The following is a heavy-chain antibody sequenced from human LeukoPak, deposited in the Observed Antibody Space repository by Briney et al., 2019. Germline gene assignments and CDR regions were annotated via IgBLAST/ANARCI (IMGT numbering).Heavy chain of an antibody. CDR3: ARQYIAAAYLYFDY. V-gene: IGHV4-39*01. Sequence: SETLSLTCSVSGVSISSSSFYWGWIRQPPGKGLEWIGSFHYSGSTYHNPSLKSRVTISVDASKTQFSLKLSSVTAADTAVYYCARQYIAAAYLYFDYWGQGTLVTVSS. J-gene: IGHJ4*02. D-gene: IGHD6-13*01. CDR1: GVSISSSSFY. CDR2: FHYSGST.